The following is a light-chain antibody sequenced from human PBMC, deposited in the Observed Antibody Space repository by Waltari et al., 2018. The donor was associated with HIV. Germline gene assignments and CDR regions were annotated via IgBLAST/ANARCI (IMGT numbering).Light chain of an antibody. CDR3: CSYSGSGTLYI. V-gene: IGLV2-11*01. CDR2: DVT. J-gene: IGLJ1*01. CDR1: SSDVGGYTF. Sequence: QSALTQPRSVSGSPGQSVTISCTGTSSDVGGYTFLSVYQHHPGKAPKLVISDVTKRPSGVPDRFSGSKSGNTASLTISGLQAEDEADYYCCSYSGSGTLYIFGTGTEVTVL.